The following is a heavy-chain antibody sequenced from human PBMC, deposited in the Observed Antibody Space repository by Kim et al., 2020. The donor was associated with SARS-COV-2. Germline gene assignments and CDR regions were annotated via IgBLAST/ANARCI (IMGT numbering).Heavy chain of an antibody. V-gene: IGHV4-59*13. J-gene: IGHJ4*02. CDR1: DGSISTYY. CDR2: IYNSGTT. CDR3: ARRVYFDY. Sequence: SETLSLTCTVSDGSISTYYWSWIRQPPGKGLEYIGCIYNSGTTNYNSSLKSRVTISVDTSKNQVSLRLSSVTAAGTAVYYCARRVYFDYWGQGALVTVSS.